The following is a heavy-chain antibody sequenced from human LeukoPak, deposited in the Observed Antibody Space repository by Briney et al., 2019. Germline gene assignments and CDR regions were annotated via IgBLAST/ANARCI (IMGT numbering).Heavy chain of an antibody. D-gene: IGHD4-17*01. CDR2: IYDSGST. J-gene: IGHJ5*02. CDR1: GRSISRSSYY. Sequence: SETLSLTCTVSGRSISRSSYYCGWIRQPPGKGLEWIGSIYDSGSTYYNPSLRSRVTISVDTSKNQFSLKLSSVTAADTAVYYCAKDYGDYSLAWGQGTLVTVSS. CDR3: AKDYGDYSLA. V-gene: IGHV4-39*02.